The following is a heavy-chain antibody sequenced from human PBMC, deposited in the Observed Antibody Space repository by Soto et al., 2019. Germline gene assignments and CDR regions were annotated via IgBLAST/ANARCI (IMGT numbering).Heavy chain of an antibody. CDR3: NTYDDIGGAHAPL. CDR1: EFAFTNVW. Sequence: QLVESGGGLVKPGGSLALSCAGSEFAFTNVWLHWGRQAPGKGLEWVGRVKSKPDGETTDYAAPVKGRFPIPRDDSTRTLYLQMNSLQTDASGVYYGNTYDDIGGAHAPLWGQGTLVTVSS. J-gene: IGHJ4*02. D-gene: IGHD3-9*01. V-gene: IGHV3-15*07. CDR2: VKSKPDGETT.